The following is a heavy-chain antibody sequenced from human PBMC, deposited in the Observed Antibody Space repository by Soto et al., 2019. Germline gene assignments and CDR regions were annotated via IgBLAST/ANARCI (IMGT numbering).Heavy chain of an antibody. CDR3: ARDQEVSVDY. Sequence: HPGRSLRLSCDVSGCNFRVNGVSWVRQAPGKGLVWVSRINSDGSSTSYADSVTGRFTISRDNAKNTLYRQMNSLRAEDTAVYYCARDQEVSVDYWGQRTLVTFYS. V-gene: IGHV3-74*01. D-gene: IGHD1-20*01. CDR1: GCNFRVNG. J-gene: IGHJ4*02. CDR2: INSDGSST.